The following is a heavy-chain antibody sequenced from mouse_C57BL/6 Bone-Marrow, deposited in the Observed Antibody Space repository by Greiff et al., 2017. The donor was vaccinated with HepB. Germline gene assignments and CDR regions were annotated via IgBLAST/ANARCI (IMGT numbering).Heavy chain of an antibody. D-gene: IGHD3-3*01. J-gene: IGHJ2*01. CDR2: INPGSGGT. CDR1: GYAFTNYL. V-gene: IGHV1-54*01. Sequence: QVQLKESGAELVRPGTSVKVSCKASGYAFTNYLIEWVKQRPGQGLEWIGVINPGSGGTNYNEKFKGKATLTADKSSSTAYMQLSSLTSEDSAVYFCARRGLAYYFDYWGQGTTLTVSS. CDR3: ARRGLAYYFDY.